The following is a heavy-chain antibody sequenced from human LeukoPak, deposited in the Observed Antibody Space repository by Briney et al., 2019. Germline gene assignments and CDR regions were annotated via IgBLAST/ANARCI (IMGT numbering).Heavy chain of an antibody. CDR3: ARHKRDERSYYYYYCMDV. CDR1: GGSISSYY. V-gene: IGHV4-59*08. CDR2: IYNSGST. Sequence: SETLSLTCTVSGGSISSYYWSWIRQPPGKGLEWIGYIYNSGSTNYNPSLKSRVTISMDTSKNQFSLRLTSVTAADTALYYCARHKRDERSYYYYYCMDVWGQGTTVTVSS. J-gene: IGHJ6*01.